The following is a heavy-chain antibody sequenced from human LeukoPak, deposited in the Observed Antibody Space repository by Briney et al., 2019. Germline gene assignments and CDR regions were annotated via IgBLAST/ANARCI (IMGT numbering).Heavy chain of an antibody. Sequence: SQTLSLTCTVSGGSISSGDYYWSWIRQPPGKGLEWIGYIYYSGSTYYNPSLKSRVTISVDTSKNQFSLKLSSVTAADTAVYYCAGYDRDGYNEEAFDIWGQGTMVTFSS. CDR2: IYYSGST. D-gene: IGHD5-24*01. CDR3: AGYDRDGYNEEAFDI. J-gene: IGHJ3*02. V-gene: IGHV4-30-4*08. CDR1: GGSISSGDYY.